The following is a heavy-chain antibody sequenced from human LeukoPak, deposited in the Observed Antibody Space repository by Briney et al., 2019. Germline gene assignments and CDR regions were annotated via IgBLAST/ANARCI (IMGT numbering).Heavy chain of an antibody. J-gene: IGHJ3*02. CDR1: GFTFGNYW. CDR2: INSDGRSI. Sequence: GGSLRLSCAASGFTFGNYWMHWVRQAPGKGLVWVSRINSDGRSISYADSVKGRFTISRDNAKNTLYLQMNSLRAEDTAVYYCARAWGSYDSFDIWGPGTMVTVSS. V-gene: IGHV3-74*01. D-gene: IGHD3-16*01. CDR3: ARAWGSYDSFDI.